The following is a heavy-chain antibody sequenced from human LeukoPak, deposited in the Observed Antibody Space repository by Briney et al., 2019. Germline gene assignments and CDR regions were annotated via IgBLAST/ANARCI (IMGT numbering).Heavy chain of an antibody. CDR1: GYSFRNYG. CDR2: INPTNEKT. D-gene: IGHD3-22*01. J-gene: IGHJ2*01. CDR3: ARDHRTESDGYYFVNELWYFDL. Sequence: ASVKVSCKASGYSFRNYGMHWVRQAPGQRLEWMGWINPTNEKTKYSEKFQGRVTISRDTGASTVYMELSSLRSEDTAVYYCARDHRTESDGYYFVNELWYFDLWGRGTLVTASS. V-gene: IGHV1-3*01.